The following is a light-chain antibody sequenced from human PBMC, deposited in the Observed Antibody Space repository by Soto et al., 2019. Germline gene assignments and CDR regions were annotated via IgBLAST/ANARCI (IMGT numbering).Light chain of an antibody. J-gene: IGKJ5*01. CDR2: RAT. CDR1: HSVVDN. V-gene: IGKV3-15*01. Sequence: EVLLTQSPAALSVSPGETATLSCRASHSVVDNLAWYQQRPGQAPRLLIYRATSRATGVPARFSGSGTGTEFPLTIRSLQSEDFAVYYCQQYDVWPPITFGQGTRLEVK. CDR3: QQYDVWPPIT.